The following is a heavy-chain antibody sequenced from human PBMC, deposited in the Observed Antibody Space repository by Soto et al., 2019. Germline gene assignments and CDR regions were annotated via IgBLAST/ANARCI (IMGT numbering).Heavy chain of an antibody. CDR2: INHSGST. J-gene: IGHJ6*03. V-gene: IGHV4-34*01. CDR1: GGSFSGYY. D-gene: IGHD6-19*01. CDR3: ARGVGQRYSSPYYYYYYYMDV. Sequence: PSETLSLTCAVYGGSFSGYYWSWIRQPPGKGLEWIGEINHSGSTNYNPSLKSRVTISVDTSKNQFSLKLSSVTAADTAVYYCARGVGQRYSSPYYYYYYYMDVRGKGTTVTVSS.